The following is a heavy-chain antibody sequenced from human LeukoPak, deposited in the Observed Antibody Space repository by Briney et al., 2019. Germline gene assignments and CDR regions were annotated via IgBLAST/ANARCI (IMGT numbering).Heavy chain of an antibody. D-gene: IGHD3-10*01. CDR2: IYADGSS. J-gene: IGHJ4*02. CDR1: GGSVGSDNSY. CDR3: ARGYYYRT. Sequence: SQTLSLTCTVSGGSVGSDNSYWNWIRQPAGKGLEWIGRIYADGSSTYNPSLKSRVTILVDTSKNHFSLSLSSMTAADTAVYYCARGYYYRTWGLGTRVTVSS. V-gene: IGHV4-61*02.